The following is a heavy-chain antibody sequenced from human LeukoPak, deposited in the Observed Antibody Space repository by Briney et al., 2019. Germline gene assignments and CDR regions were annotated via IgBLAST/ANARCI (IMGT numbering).Heavy chain of an antibody. V-gene: IGHV3-48*01. CDR3: ARAGTVEGFQH. D-gene: IGHD4-23*01. CDR1: GFTFSSYS. J-gene: IGHJ1*01. Sequence: PGGSLRLSCAASGFTFSSYSMNWVRQAPGKGLEWVSYISNSRSTIYYADSVKGRFTISRDNAKNSLYLQMNSLRAEDTAVYYCARAGTVEGFQHWGQGTLVTVSS. CDR2: ISNSRSTI.